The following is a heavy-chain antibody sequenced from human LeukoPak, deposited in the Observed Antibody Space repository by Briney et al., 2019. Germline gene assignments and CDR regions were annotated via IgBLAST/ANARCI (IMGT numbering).Heavy chain of an antibody. J-gene: IGHJ4*02. CDR1: GFTFSSYW. V-gene: IGHV3-74*01. D-gene: IGHD4-17*01. CDR2: INGDESNT. Sequence: PGGSLRLSCAASGFTFSSYWMHWVRQAPGKGLVWVSLINGDESNTNYADSVKGRFTISRDNSKNTLYLQMNSLRAEDTAVYYCARELYGRGAYFDYWGQGTLVTVSS. CDR3: ARELYGRGAYFDY.